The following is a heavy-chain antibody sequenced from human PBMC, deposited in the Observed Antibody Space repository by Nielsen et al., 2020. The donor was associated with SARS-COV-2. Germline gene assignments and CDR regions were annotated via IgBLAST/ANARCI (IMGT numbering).Heavy chain of an antibody. J-gene: IGHJ4*02. CDR2: INGGDGNT. D-gene: IGHD1-26*01. V-gene: IGHV1-3*01. CDR1: GYTFSHYS. Sequence: ASVKVSCKASGYTFSHYSLHWVRQAPGQGLQWMGWINGGDGNTKYSQEFQDRLTITRDTSASTVYMALSSLRSEDTAIYYCASRIVAAFAFWGQGTLLAVSS. CDR3: ASRIVAAFAF.